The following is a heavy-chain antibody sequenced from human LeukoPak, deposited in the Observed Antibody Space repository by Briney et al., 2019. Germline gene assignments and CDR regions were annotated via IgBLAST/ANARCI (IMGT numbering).Heavy chain of an antibody. CDR2: IIPILGIA. CDR3: ARDLEKSVVIPGSYYGMDV. CDR1: GGTFSSYA. J-gene: IGHJ6*02. D-gene: IGHD3-22*01. V-gene: IGHV1-69*04. Sequence: SVKVSCKASGGTFSSYAIIWVRQAPGQGLEWMGRIIPILGIANYAQKFQGRVTITADKSTSTAYMELSSLRSEDTAVYYCARDLEKSVVIPGSYYGMDVWGQGTTVTVSS.